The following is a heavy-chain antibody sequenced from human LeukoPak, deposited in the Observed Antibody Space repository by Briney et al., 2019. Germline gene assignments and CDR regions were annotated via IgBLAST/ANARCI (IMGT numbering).Heavy chain of an antibody. D-gene: IGHD6-13*01. Sequence: GGSLRLSCAASGFTFSSYSMNWVRQAPGKGLEWVSAISGSGGSTYYADSVKGRFTISRDNSKNTLYLQMNSLRAEDTAVYYCAKTGTPWYYFDYWGQGTLVTVSS. CDR2: ISGSGGST. CDR1: GFTFSSYS. CDR3: AKTGTPWYYFDY. J-gene: IGHJ4*02. V-gene: IGHV3-23*01.